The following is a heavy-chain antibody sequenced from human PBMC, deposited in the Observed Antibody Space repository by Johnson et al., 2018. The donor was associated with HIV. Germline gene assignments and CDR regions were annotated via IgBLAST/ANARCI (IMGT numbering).Heavy chain of an antibody. D-gene: IGHD6-19*01. V-gene: IGHV3-30*18. CDR3: AKGSGSGWLRDAFDI. J-gene: IGHJ3*02. CDR1: GFTFSDYY. CDR2: VSYDGSER. Sequence: QMQLVESGGGLVKPGGSLRLSCAASGFTFSDYYMTWIRQAPGKGLEWVAVVSYDGSERYYADSVKGRFTISRDSSKNTLYLQMNSLRAEDTAVYYCAKGSGSGWLRDAFDIWGQGTMVTVSS.